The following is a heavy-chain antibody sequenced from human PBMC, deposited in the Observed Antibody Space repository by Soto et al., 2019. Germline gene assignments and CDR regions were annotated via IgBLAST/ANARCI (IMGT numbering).Heavy chain of an antibody. CDR2: ISGSGSST. CDR3: AKDQRGGYYGVLGL. Sequence: QPGGSLRLSCVASGFTFSTYAMSWVRQAPGKGLEWVSAISGSGSSTYYADSVKGRFTISRDNSKNTLYLQMNSLRAEETAVYYCAKDQRGGYYGVLGLWGQGTMVTVS. J-gene: IGHJ3*01. D-gene: IGHD3-22*01. CDR1: GFTFSTYA. V-gene: IGHV3-23*01.